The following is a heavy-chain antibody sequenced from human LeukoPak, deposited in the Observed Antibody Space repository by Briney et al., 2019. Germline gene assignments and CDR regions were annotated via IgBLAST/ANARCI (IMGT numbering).Heavy chain of an antibody. Sequence: ASVKVSCRASGYTFTGYYMHWVRQAPGQGLEWMGRINPNSGGTNYAQKFQGRVTMTRDTSISTAYMELSRLRSDDTAVYYCARDYGDAYNWFDPLGPGNPGHRLL. D-gene: IGHD4-17*01. V-gene: IGHV1-2*06. J-gene: IGHJ5*02. CDR1: GYTFTGYY. CDR2: INPNSGGT. CDR3: ARDYGDAYNWFDP.